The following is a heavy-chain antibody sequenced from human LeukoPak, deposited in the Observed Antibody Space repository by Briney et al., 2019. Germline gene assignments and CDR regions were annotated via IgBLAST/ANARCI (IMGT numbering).Heavy chain of an antibody. J-gene: IGHJ4*02. V-gene: IGHV3-73*01. Sequence: PGGSLRLSCAASGGTFSGSAMRWVRQASGKGLEWVGRIRSKASSYATAYDASVKGRLSISRDDSNTTAYLQMNSLNTEDTAVYYCTRVDTAMVTYWGQGTLVTVSS. D-gene: IGHD5-18*01. CDR2: IRSKASSYAT. CDR3: TRVDTAMVTY. CDR1: GGTFSGSA.